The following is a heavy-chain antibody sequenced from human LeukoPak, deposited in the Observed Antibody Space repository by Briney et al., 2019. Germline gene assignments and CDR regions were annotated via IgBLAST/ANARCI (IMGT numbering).Heavy chain of an antibody. CDR2: IYYRGST. V-gene: IGHV4-59*01. CDR3: ARRRYSYGPNWFDP. Sequence: SETLSLTCTVSGGSISSDYWSWIRQPPGKGLEWIGYIYYRGSTNYNPSLKSRVTISVDTSKNQFSLKLSSVTAADTAVYYCARRRYSYGPNWFDPWGQGTLVTVSS. D-gene: IGHD5-18*01. J-gene: IGHJ5*02. CDR1: GGSISSDY.